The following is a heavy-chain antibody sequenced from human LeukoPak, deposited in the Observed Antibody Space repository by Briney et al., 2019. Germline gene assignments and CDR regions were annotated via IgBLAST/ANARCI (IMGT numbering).Heavy chain of an antibody. Sequence: GASVKVSCKASRYTFTSYGISWVRQAAGQGLEWMGWISAYNGNTNYAQKLQGRVTMTTDTSTSTAYMELRSLRSDYTAVYYCARDLQLGSGRWGGDYWGQGTLVNVSS. CDR2: ISAYNGNT. V-gene: IGHV1-18*01. CDR3: ARDLQLGSGRWGGDY. CDR1: RYTFTSYG. J-gene: IGHJ4*02. D-gene: IGHD6-19*01.